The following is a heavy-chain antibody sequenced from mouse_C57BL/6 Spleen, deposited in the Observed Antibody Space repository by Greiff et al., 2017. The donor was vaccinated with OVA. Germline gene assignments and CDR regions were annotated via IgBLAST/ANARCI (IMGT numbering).Heavy chain of an antibody. CDR1: GYTFTGYW. V-gene: IGHV1-9*01. CDR2: ILPGSGST. D-gene: IGHD1-1*01. J-gene: IGHJ3*01. Sequence: VQLQQSGAELMKPGASVKLSCKATGYTFTGYWIEWVKQRPGHGLEWIGEILPGSGSTNYNEKFKGKATFTADTSSNTAYMQLSSLTTADSAIYYWSSPPYYYGSSYQGAYWGQGTLVTVSA. CDR3: SSPPYYYGSSYQGAY.